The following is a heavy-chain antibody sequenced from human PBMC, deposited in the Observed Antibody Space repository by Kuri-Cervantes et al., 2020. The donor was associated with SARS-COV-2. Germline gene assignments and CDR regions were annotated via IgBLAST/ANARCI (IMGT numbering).Heavy chain of an antibody. CDR3: MRDTPPLEWLYTGMDV. V-gene: IGHV4-31*03. CDR1: GAAISSGGYY. J-gene: IGHJ6*02. Sequence: SETLSPTCTLSGAAISSGGYYWGWIRQHPEKGLEWIGYIYYNGNTYYNPSLESRLTITLDTSKNQFSLKLTSVTAADTAVYYCMRDTPPLEWLYTGMDVWGQGTTVTVSS. D-gene: IGHD3-3*01. CDR2: IYYNGNT.